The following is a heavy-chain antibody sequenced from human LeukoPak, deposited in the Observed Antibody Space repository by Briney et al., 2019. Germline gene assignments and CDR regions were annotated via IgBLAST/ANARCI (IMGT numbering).Heavy chain of an antibody. CDR1: GFTFNSYS. Sequence: GGSLRLSCAASGFTFNSYSMNWVRQAPGKGLEWVSSISSSSSYIYYEDSVKGRFTISRDNAKNSPYLQMNSLRAEDTAVYYCASGYWNDGYWGQGTLVTVSS. V-gene: IGHV3-21*01. D-gene: IGHD1-1*01. CDR3: ASGYWNDGY. CDR2: ISSSSSYI. J-gene: IGHJ4*02.